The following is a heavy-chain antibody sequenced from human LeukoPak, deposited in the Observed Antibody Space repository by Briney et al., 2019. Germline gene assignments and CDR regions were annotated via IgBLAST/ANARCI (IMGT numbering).Heavy chain of an antibody. CDR1: GFTFSSYW. V-gene: IGHV3-74*01. CDR3: ATNRITIFGVVTDY. J-gene: IGHJ4*02. D-gene: IGHD3-3*01. Sequence: GGSLRLSCAASGFTFSSYWMHWVRQAPGKGLVWVSRINSDGSSTSYADSVKGRFTISRDNAKNTLYLQMNSLRAEDTAVYYCATNRITIFGVVTDYWDQGTLVTVSS. CDR2: INSDGSST.